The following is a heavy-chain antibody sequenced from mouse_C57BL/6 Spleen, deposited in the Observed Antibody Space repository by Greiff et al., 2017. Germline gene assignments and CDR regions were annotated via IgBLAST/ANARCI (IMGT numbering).Heavy chain of an antibody. Sequence: QVQLQQPGAELVMPGASVKLPCKASGYTFTSYWMHWVKQRPGQGLEWIGEIDPSDSYTNYNQKFKGKSTLTVDKSSSTAYMQLSSLTSEDSAVYYCARGGIYYDYGYFDVWGTGTTVTVSS. D-gene: IGHD2-4*01. CDR1: GYTFTSYW. J-gene: IGHJ1*03. CDR3: ARGGIYYDYGYFDV. CDR2: IDPSDSYT. V-gene: IGHV1-69*01.